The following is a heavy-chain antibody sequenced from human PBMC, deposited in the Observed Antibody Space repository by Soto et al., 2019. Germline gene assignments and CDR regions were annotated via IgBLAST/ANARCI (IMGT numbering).Heavy chain of an antibody. D-gene: IGHD1-1*01. CDR3: AKKKTVADYYYYGLHV. CDR1: GFTFSSYA. J-gene: IGHJ6*02. Sequence: EVQLLESGGGLVQPGGSLRLACAASGFTFSSYAMNWVRQTPGKGPELVSSIFSGGRRTYYADSVEGRFTISRDNSQNTLYLQTNNLTAEDTARYYCAKKKTVADYYYYGLHVWGRGTTVTVSS. CDR2: IFSGGRRT. V-gene: IGHV3-23*05.